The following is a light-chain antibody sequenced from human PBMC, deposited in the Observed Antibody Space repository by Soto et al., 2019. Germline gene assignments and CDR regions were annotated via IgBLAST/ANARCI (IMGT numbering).Light chain of an antibody. CDR3: QQYGTWWT. V-gene: IGKV3-20*01. CDR2: GAS. Sequence: EIVFTHSPSTLSSSPGERATLSCRASQPSPSSYLAWYQQQPGQAPRLPIEGASSRATGSPERLSGTGSGTDFTLTISTLEPEDFAVYYCQQYGTWWTLGQGTEV. J-gene: IGKJ1*01. CDR1: QPSPSSY.